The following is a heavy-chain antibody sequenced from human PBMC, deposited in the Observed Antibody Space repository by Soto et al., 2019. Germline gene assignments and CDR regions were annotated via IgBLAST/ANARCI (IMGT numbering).Heavy chain of an antibody. CDR1: GFTFSMYW. CDR3: AREVGRGSGSYYLDY. J-gene: IGHJ4*02. CDR2: INGDGTDT. Sequence: VQLVESGGGVVQPGRPLRLSCAASGFTFSMYWMHWVRQAPGKGLLWVSRINGDGTDTTYADSVKGRFTISRDNAKNTVYLQMNGLRAEDTAVYYCAREVGRGSGSYYLDYWGQETLVTVSS. D-gene: IGHD3-16*01. V-gene: IGHV3-74*03.